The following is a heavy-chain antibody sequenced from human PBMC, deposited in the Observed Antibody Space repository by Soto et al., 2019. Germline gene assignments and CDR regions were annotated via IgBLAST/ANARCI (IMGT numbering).Heavy chain of an antibody. D-gene: IGHD6-6*01. CDR1: GFTFSSYG. Sequence: GGSLRLSCAASGFTFSSYGMHWVRQAPGKGLEWVAVISYDGSNKYYADSVKGRFTISRDNSKNTLYLQMNSLRAEDTAVYYCAKDPLVSSSSGYFDYWGQGTLVTVSS. CDR3: AKDPLVSSSSGYFDY. J-gene: IGHJ4*02. CDR2: ISYDGSNK. V-gene: IGHV3-30*18.